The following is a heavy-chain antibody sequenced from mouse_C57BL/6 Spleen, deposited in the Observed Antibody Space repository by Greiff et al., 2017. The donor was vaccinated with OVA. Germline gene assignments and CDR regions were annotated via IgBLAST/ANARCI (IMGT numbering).Heavy chain of an antibody. J-gene: IGHJ2*01. D-gene: IGHD2-14*01. CDR1: GFTFSDYY. V-gene: IGHV5-12*01. CDR2: ISNGGGST. Sequence: EVNLVESGGGLVQPGGSLKLSCAASGFTFSDYYMYWVRQTPEKRLEWVAYISNGGGSTYYPDTVKGRFTISRDNAKNTLYLQMSRLKSEDTAMYYCARRGTLYFDYWGQGTTLTVSS. CDR3: ARRGTLYFDY.